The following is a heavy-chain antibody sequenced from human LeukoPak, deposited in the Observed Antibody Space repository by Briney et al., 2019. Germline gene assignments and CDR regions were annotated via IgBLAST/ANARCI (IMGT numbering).Heavy chain of an antibody. CDR1: GGTFSSYA. CDR2: IIPILGIA. Sequence: SVKVSCKASGGTFSSYAISWVRQAPGQGLEWMGRIIPILGIANYAQKFQGRVTITADKSTSTAYMELSSLRSEDTAAYYCARDPTGDRYFDYWGQGTLVTVSS. V-gene: IGHV1-69*04. J-gene: IGHJ4*02. CDR3: ARDPTGDRYFDY. D-gene: IGHD7-27*01.